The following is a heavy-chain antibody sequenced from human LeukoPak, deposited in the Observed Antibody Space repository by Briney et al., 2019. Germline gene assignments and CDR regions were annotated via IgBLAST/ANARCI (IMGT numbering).Heavy chain of an antibody. Sequence: GGSLRLSCAASGFTFINAWMAWVRQAPGKGLEWVGRIKAKAHGGTIEYAASVKGRFTISRDDSKNTLYLQMNSLKTVDTAVYYCTTDGVGVEGATYDNWGQGTLVSVSS. V-gene: IGHV3-15*01. CDR2: IKAKAHGGTI. D-gene: IGHD1-26*01. CDR1: GFTFINAW. CDR3: TTDGVGVEGATYDN. J-gene: IGHJ4*02.